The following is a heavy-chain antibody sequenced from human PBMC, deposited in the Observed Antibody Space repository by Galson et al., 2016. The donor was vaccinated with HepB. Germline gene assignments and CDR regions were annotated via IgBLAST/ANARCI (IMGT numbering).Heavy chain of an antibody. D-gene: IGHD2-15*01. CDR1: GGSLSDYY. V-gene: IGHV4-34*01. CDR2: INYAGST. CDR3: ARVVVAATNWFDT. J-gene: IGHJ5*02. Sequence: SETLSLTCGVSGGSLSDYYWSWIRQPPGKGLEWIGEINYAGSTKYNPSLKSRVALSVDTSRNQFSLKLNSVTAADTAVYYCARVVVAATNWFDTWGQGALVTVSS.